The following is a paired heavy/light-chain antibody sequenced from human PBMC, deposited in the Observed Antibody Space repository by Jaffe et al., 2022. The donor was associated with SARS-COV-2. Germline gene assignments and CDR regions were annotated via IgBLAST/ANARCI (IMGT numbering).Heavy chain of an antibody. V-gene: IGHV3-49*05. D-gene: IGHD6-19*01. Sequence: EVQLVESGGGLVKPGRSLRLSCTASGFTFGDYAMSWFRQAPGKGLEWVGFIRSKAYGGTTEYAASVKGRFTISRDDSKSIAYLQMNSLKTEDTAVYYCTRWASGWYGITLIYYYYGMDVWGQGTTVTVSS. CDR3: TRWASGWYGITLIYYYYGMDV. CDR1: GFTFGDYA. J-gene: IGHJ6*02. CDR2: IRSKAYGGTT.
Light chain of an antibody. J-gene: IGKJ3*01. CDR1: QSISSY. CDR3: QQSYSTPL. Sequence: DIQMTQSPSSLSASVGDRVTITCRASQSISSYLNWYQQKPGKAPKLLIYAASSLQSGVPSRFSGSGSGTDFTLTISSLQPEDFATYYCQQSYSTPLFGPGTKVDIK. CDR2: AAS. V-gene: IGKV1-39*01.